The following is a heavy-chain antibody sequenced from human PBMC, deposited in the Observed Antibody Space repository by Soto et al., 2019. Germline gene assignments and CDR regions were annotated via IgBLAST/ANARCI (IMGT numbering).Heavy chain of an antibody. Sequence: GGSLRLSCAASGFTFSSYSMNWVRQAPGKGLEWVSSISSSSSYIYYADSVKGRFTISRDNAKNSLYLQMNSLRAEDTAVYYCARDRGAYESSSAFDIWGQGTMVTVSS. D-gene: IGHD3-22*01. CDR3: ARDRGAYESSSAFDI. J-gene: IGHJ3*02. CDR1: GFTFSSYS. CDR2: ISSSSSYI. V-gene: IGHV3-21*01.